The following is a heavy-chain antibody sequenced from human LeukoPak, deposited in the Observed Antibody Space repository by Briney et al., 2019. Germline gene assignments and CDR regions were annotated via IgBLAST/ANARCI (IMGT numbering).Heavy chain of an antibody. D-gene: IGHD1-26*01. CDR2: INHSGST. Sequence: PGGSLRLSCAASGFTFSSYAMSWVRQAPGKGLGWIGEINHSGSTNYNPSLKSRVTISVDTSKNQFSLKLSSVTAADTAVYYCASSGSYRYAPLDYWGQGTLVTVSS. J-gene: IGHJ4*02. V-gene: IGHV4-34*01. CDR3: ASSGSYRYAPLDY. CDR1: GFTFSSYA.